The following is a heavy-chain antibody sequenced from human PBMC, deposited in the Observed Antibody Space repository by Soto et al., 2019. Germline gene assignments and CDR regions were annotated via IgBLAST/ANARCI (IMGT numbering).Heavy chain of an antibody. CDR1: GFTFSSYS. D-gene: IGHD5-12*01. J-gene: IGHJ6*02. CDR2: ISSSSSTI. CDR3: ARGGYSGYDWNYYYGMDV. V-gene: IGHV3-48*01. Sequence: EVQLVESGGGLVQPGGSLRLSCAASGFTFSSYSMNWDRQAPGKGLEWVSYISSSSSTIYYADSVKGRFTISRDNAKNSLYLQMNSLRAEDTAVYYCARGGYSGYDWNYYYGMDVWGQGTTVTVSS.